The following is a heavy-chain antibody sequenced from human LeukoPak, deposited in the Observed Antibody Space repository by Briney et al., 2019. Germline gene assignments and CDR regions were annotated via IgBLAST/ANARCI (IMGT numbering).Heavy chain of an antibody. CDR3: ARDLGDGYNTVDY. CDR1: GFTFSSYS. J-gene: IGHJ4*02. CDR2: ISSSSSYI. D-gene: IGHD5-24*01. Sequence: GRSLRLSCAASGFTFSSYSMNWVRQAPGKWLEWVSSISSSSSYIFYADSVTGRFTISRDNAKNSLYLQMNSLRAEDTAVYYCARDLGDGYNTVDYWGQRTLVTVSS. V-gene: IGHV3-21*01.